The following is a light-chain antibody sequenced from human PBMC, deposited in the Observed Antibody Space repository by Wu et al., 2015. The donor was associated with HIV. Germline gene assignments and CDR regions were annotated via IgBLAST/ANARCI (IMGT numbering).Light chain of an antibody. CDR3: QQLSNFPFT. V-gene: IGKV1-9*01. CDR1: QAISSY. Sequence: DIQMTQSPSTLSASVGDRVTLTCRASQAISSYLVWYQQKAGKAPKLLIYAASTLQSGVPSRFSGSGSGTEFTLTVSSLQSDDFATYYCQQLSNFPFTFGPGTKVDIK. J-gene: IGKJ3*01. CDR2: AAS.